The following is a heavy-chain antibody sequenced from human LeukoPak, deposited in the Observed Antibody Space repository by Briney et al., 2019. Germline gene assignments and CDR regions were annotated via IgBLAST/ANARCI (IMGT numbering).Heavy chain of an antibody. J-gene: IGHJ4*02. D-gene: IGHD6-19*01. Sequence: PGGSLRLSCAASRFTFSSYGMHWVRQAPGKGLEWVAVIWYDGSNKYYADSVKGRFTISRDNSKNTLYLQMNSLRAEDTAVYYCARDQRQWLPHFDYWGQGTLVTVSS. CDR3: ARDQRQWLPHFDY. CDR1: RFTFSSYG. V-gene: IGHV3-33*08. CDR2: IWYDGSNK.